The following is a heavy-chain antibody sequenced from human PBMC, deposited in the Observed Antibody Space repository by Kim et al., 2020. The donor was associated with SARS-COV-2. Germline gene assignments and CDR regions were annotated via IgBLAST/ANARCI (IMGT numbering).Heavy chain of an antibody. J-gene: IGHJ4*02. D-gene: IGHD5-12*01. CDR1: GFIFSNYA. Sequence: GGSQRISCAVSGFIFSNYAMSCVRQAPGKGLEWVSAVTDNGGTTYYADSVKGRFTISRDNSKNTLYLQMNSLRAEDTAVYYCAKDRQSVGTIYVECYYWGQGTLVTVSS. CDR3: AKDRQSVGTIYVECYY. CDR2: VTDNGGTT. V-gene: IGHV3-23*01.